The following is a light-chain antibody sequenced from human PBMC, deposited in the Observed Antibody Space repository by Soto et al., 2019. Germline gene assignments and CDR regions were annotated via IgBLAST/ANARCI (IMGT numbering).Light chain of an antibody. CDR1: QSVGSL. Sequence: EIVLTQSPGTLSLSPGERAILSCRASQSVGSLLAWYQHNPGQAPRLLIFDASYRAAGIPARFRGSGSGTDFTLTIDSLEPEDFAVYYCQQYGSSSTFGQGTRLEIK. CDR2: DAS. J-gene: IGKJ5*01. CDR3: QQYGSSST. V-gene: IGKV3-11*01.